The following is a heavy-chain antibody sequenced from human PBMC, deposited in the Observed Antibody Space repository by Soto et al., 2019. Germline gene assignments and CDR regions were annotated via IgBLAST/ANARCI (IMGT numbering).Heavy chain of an antibody. D-gene: IGHD2-15*01. V-gene: IGHV1-2*02. CDR3: AKDPQASYNWFDP. CDR2: INPKSGNT. Sequence: GASEKVSGKASGYTFTDFYIHWVRQAPGQGLEWMGWINPKSGNTKYEQKFQARVTMTRDTSISTAYMEVSRLTSDDTAVYYCAKDPQASYNWFDPWGQGTLVTVSS. J-gene: IGHJ5*02. CDR1: GYTFTDFY.